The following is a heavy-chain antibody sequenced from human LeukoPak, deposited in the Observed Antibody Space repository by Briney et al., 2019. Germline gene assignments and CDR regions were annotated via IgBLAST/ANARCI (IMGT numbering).Heavy chain of an antibody. Sequence: GVSLRLSCAASGFTFSSYGMHWVRQAPGKGLEWVAFISYDGSNKYYADSVKGRFTISRDNSKNTLYLQMNSLRAEDTAVYYCAKERGYGDYYFDYWGQGTLVTVSS. CDR1: GFTFSSYG. CDR2: ISYDGSNK. CDR3: AKERGYGDYYFDY. J-gene: IGHJ4*02. D-gene: IGHD4-17*01. V-gene: IGHV3-30*18.